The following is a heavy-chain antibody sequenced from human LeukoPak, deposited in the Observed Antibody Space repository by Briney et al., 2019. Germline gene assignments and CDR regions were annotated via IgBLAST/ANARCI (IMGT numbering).Heavy chain of an antibody. CDR1: GGSSSSYY. J-gene: IGHJ6*02. CDR3: ARDQAINGDYALDV. Sequence: SETLSLTCTVSGGSSSSYYWSWIRQPPGKGLEWIGKIYNSGSTNYNPSLKSRVTMSVDTSQNPFSLKLSSVTAADTAVYYCARDQAINGDYALDVWGQGTTVTVSS. V-gene: IGHV4-59*01. CDR2: IYNSGST. D-gene: IGHD1-20*01.